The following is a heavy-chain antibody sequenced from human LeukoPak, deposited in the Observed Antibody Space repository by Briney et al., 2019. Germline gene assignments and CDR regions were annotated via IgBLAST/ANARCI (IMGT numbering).Heavy chain of an antibody. CDR3: AKDDYYDSSGCAKYFQH. J-gene: IGHJ1*01. CDR1: GFTFSSYA. D-gene: IGHD3-22*01. Sequence: GGSLRLSCAASGFTFSSYAMSWVRQAPGKGLEWVSAISGSGGSTYYADSVKGRFTISRDNSKNTLYLQMNSLRAEDTAVYYCAKDDYYDSSGCAKYFQHWGQGTLVTVSS. CDR2: ISGSGGST. V-gene: IGHV3-23*01.